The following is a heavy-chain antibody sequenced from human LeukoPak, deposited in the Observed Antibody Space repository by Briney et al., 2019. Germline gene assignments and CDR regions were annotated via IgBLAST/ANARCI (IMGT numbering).Heavy chain of an antibody. CDR1: GFTFSSYA. V-gene: IGHV3-23*01. D-gene: IGHD3-22*01. Sequence: PGGSLRLSCAASGFTFSSYAMSWVRQAPGKGLEWVSAISGSGGSTYYADSVKGRFTISRDNSKNTLYLQMNSLRAEDTAVYYCAKDTSGLGGYSSDYWGQGTLVTVSP. J-gene: IGHJ4*02. CDR2: ISGSGGST. CDR3: AKDTSGLGGYSSDY.